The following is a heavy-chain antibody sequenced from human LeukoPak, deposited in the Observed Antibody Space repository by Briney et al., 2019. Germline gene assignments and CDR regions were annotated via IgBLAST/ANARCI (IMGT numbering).Heavy chain of an antibody. Sequence: ASVKVSCKASGYTFTSYDINWVRQATGQGLEWMGWMNPNSGNTGYAQKFQGRVTMTRNTSISTAYMELSSLRSEDTAVYYCARALPSARGYSYGCFDYWGQGTLVTVSS. J-gene: IGHJ4*02. V-gene: IGHV1-8*01. D-gene: IGHD5-18*01. CDR1: GYTFTSYD. CDR2: MNPNSGNT. CDR3: ARALPSARGYSYGCFDY.